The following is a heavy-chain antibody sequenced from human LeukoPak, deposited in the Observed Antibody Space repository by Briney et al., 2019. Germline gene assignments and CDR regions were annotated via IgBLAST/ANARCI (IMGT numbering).Heavy chain of an antibody. D-gene: IGHD6-13*01. Sequence: SVKVSCKASGGTFSSCAISWVRQAPGQGLEWMGGIIPIFGTANYAQKFQGRVTITTDESTSTAYMELSSLRSEDTAVYYCARSWDSSSWTGVNYWGQGTLVTVSS. J-gene: IGHJ4*02. V-gene: IGHV1-69*05. CDR2: IIPIFGTA. CDR3: ARSWDSSSWTGVNY. CDR1: GGTFSSCA.